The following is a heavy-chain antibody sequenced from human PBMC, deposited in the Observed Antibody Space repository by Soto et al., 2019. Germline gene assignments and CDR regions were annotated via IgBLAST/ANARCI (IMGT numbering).Heavy chain of an antibody. D-gene: IGHD6-19*01. J-gene: IGHJ5*02. Sequence: EVQLLESGGGLVQPGGSLRLSCAASGFTFSSYAMSWVRQAPGKGLEWVSAISGSGGSTYYADSVKGRFTISRDNSKNTLYLQMNSLRSEDTAVYYCAKVYSSCWYSGLNWFDPWGQGTPVTVSS. CDR1: GFTFSSYA. CDR2: ISGSGGST. V-gene: IGHV3-23*01. CDR3: AKVYSSCWYSGLNWFDP.